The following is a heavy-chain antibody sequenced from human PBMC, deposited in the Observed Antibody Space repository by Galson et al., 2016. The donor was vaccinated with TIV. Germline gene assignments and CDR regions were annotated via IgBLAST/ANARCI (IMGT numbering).Heavy chain of an antibody. CDR3: AEEAGTDYYYGMDV. J-gene: IGHJ6*02. CDR1: GFIFNSFA. CDR2: ISRRGFNT. V-gene: IGHV3-23*01. Sequence: SLRLSCAASGFIFNSFAMSWVRQAPGKGLQWVSAISRRGFNTYYADSAKGRFTISRDNSKNTLYLQMNSVGADDTAVYYWAEEAGTDYYYGMDVWGQGTTVTVSS. D-gene: IGHD1-1*01.